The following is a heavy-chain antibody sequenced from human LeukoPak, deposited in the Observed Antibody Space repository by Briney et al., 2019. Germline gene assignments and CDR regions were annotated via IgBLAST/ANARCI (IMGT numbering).Heavy chain of an antibody. CDR3: AREGPYSSSWYRGHYFDY. Sequence: SETLSLTCAVSGGSISSSNWWSWVRQPPGKGLEWIGEIYHSGSTNYNPSLKSRVTISVDKSKNQFSLKLSSVTAADTAVYYRAREGPYSSSWYRGHYFDYWGQGTLVTVSS. D-gene: IGHD6-13*01. J-gene: IGHJ4*02. CDR2: IYHSGST. CDR1: GGSISSSNW. V-gene: IGHV4-4*02.